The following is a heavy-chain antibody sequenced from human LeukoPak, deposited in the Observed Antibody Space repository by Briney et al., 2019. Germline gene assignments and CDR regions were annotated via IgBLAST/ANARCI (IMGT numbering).Heavy chain of an antibody. D-gene: IGHD2-2*01. J-gene: IGHJ4*02. CDR1: GGSISSYY. Sequence: SETLSLTCTVSGGSISSYYWSWIRQPPGKGLEWIGYIYYSGSTNYNPSLKSRVTISVDTSKNQFSLKLSSVTAADTAVYYCARRLGYCSSTSCYQFDYWGQGTLVTVSS. CDR2: IYYSGST. CDR3: ARRLGYCSSTSCYQFDY. V-gene: IGHV4-59*12.